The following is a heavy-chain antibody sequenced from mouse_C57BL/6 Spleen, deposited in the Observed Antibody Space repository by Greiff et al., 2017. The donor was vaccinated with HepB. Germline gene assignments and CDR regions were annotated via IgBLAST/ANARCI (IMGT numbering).Heavy chain of an antibody. D-gene: IGHD1-1*01. CDR3: AGGTTVVATADYAMDY. J-gene: IGHJ4*01. CDR1: GYTFTSYW. CDR2: INPSSGYT. Sequence: VQLQQSGAELAKPGASVKLSCKASGYTFTSYWMHWVKQRPGQGLEWMGYINPSSGYTKYNQKFKDKATLTADKSSSTAYMQLSSLTYEDSAGYYCAGGTTVVATADYAMDYWGQGASVTVSS. V-gene: IGHV1-7*01.